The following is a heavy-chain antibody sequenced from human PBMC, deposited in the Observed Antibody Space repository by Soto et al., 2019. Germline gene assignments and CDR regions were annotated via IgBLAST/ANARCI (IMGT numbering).Heavy chain of an antibody. CDR3: ARGGSSSDNGMAV. J-gene: IGHJ6*02. D-gene: IGHD3-16*01. CDR2: ISSGSLSI. Sequence: EVQLEESGGGLVQPGGSLRLSCAASGFTFSRYTMNWVRQTPGHGLEWVSYISSGSLSIYYADSGKGRCTVSRDHAKNSLFLQMISLRDEDTAVYYCARGGSSSDNGMAVWCQGTTVTVSS. CDR1: GFTFSRYT. V-gene: IGHV3-48*02.